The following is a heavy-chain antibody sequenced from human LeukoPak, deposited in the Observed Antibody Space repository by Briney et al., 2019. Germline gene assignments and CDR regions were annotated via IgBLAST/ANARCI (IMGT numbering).Heavy chain of an antibody. D-gene: IGHD4-17*01. CDR3: ARHPNYGFISYYFMDV. V-gene: IGHV4-4*07. J-gene: IGHJ6*03. CDR2: IYTSGST. Sequence: SSETLSLTCTVSGGSISSYYWSWIRQPAGKGLEWIGRIYTSGSTNYNPSLKSRVTMSVDTSKNQFSLKLSSVTAADTAVYYCARHPNYGFISYYFMDVWGKGTTVTVSS. CDR1: GGSISSYY.